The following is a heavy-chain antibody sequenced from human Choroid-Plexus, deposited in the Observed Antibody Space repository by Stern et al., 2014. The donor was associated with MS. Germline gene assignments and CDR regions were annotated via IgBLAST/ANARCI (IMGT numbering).Heavy chain of an antibody. J-gene: IGHJ5*02. CDR2: VSYDGSNK. D-gene: IGHD2/OR15-2a*01. CDR3: AKDRHYLTYFFDH. V-gene: IGHV3-30*18. CDR1: GFTFGSCA. Sequence: VQLVDPGGGLVQPGRPLRLSCVASGFTFGSCAMHWVRQAPGKGLEWVAGVSYDGSNKYYSDSVKGRFTISRDNSQNTLYMQMSSLRPEDTAVYYCAKDRHYLTYFFDHWGQGSLVTVSS.